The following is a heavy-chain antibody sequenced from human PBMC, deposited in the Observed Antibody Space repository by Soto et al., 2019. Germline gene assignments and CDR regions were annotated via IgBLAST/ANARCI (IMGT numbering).Heavy chain of an antibody. V-gene: IGHV3-30*03. Sequence: QVQLLESGGGVVQPGRSLRLSCVASGFTLTNNGMHWVRQXXGXXXXXXXXXSSDGSSKYYGDSVRGRFTISRDNSKNTLFLEMNSXXXXXXXXXXXXXXXXXXXXXXXXXXXXXXXVWGQGTTVTVSS. J-gene: IGHJ6*02. CDR3: XXXXXXXXXXXXXXXXXXXXV. CDR2: XSSDGSSK. CDR1: GFTLTNNG.